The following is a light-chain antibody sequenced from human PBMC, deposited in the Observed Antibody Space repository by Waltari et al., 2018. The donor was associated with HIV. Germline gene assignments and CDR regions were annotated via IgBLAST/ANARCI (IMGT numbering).Light chain of an antibody. V-gene: IGLV1-40*01. CDR2: GDS. J-gene: IGLJ3*02. CDR3: QSYDSSLSGFWV. Sequence: QSVLTPLPSVSVAPPPGVTISCTGSSSNIGAGYDVHWYQQLPGIAPKLLIYGDSNRPSGVPDRFSGSKSGTSASLAITGLQAEDEADYYCQSYDSSLSGFWVFGGGTKLTVL. CDR1: SSNIGAGYD.